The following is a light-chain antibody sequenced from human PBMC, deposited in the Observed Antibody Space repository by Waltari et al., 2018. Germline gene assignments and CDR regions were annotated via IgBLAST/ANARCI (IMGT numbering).Light chain of an antibody. J-gene: IGKJ1*01. CDR1: QSITNW. CDR2: RAS. CDR3: QQYDNYWT. V-gene: IGKV1-5*03. Sequence: GDRVTITCRASQSITNWLAWYRQKPGKAPKLLIYRASNLESGVPSRFSGSGSGTEFTLTISSLQPDDFATYYCQQYDNYWTFGQGTKVEIK.